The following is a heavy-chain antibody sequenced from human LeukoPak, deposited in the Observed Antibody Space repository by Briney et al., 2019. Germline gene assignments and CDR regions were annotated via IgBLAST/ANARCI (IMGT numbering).Heavy chain of an antibody. Sequence: GGSLRLSCAASGFTFDDYAMHGVRQAPGKGLEWVSLISGDGGSTYYADSVKGRFTISRDNSKNSLYLQMNSLRTEDTALYYCAKDIGVPRNYYYYYGMDVWGQGATVTVSS. V-gene: IGHV3-43*02. CDR1: GFTFDDYA. CDR2: ISGDGGST. J-gene: IGHJ6*02. CDR3: AKDIGVPRNYYYYYGMDV. D-gene: IGHD3-3*01.